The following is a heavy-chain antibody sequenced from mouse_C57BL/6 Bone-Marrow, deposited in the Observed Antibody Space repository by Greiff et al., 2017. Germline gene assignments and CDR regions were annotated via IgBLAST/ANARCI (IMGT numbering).Heavy chain of an antibody. J-gene: IGHJ2*01. CDR3: ARWSTTVTDY. CDR1: GYTFTSYG. V-gene: IGHV1-81*01. D-gene: IGHD2-1*01. Sequence: VQRVESGAELARPGASVKLSCKASGYTFTSYGISWVKQRTGQGLEWIGEIYPRSGNTYYNEKFKGKATLTADKSSSTAYMELRSLTSEDSAVYFCARWSTTVTDYWGQGTTLTVSS. CDR2: IYPRSGNT.